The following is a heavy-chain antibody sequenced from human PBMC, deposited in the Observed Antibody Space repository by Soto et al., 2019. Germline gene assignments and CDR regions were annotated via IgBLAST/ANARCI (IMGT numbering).Heavy chain of an antibody. J-gene: IGHJ6*02. V-gene: IGHV3-74*01. CDR3: GRDVSYGMDV. CDR2: INSDGSST. CDR1: GFTFSRHW. Sequence: PGGSLRLSCAASGFTFSRHWMHWVRQAPGRGLVWVSRINSDGSSTSYADSVKGRFTISRDNAKNTLYLQMNSLRAEDTAVYYCGRDVSYGMDVWGPGTTVTVSS.